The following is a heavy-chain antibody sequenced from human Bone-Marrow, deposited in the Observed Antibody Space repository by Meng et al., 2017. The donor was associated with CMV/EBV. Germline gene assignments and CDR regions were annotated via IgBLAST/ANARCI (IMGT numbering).Heavy chain of an antibody. CDR2: IYHSGST. CDR1: GYSISSGYY. J-gene: IGHJ3*02. Sequence: SETLSLTCTVSGYSISSGYYWGWIRQPPGKGLEWIGSIYHSGSTYYNPSLKSRVTISVDTSKNQFSLKLSSVTAADTAVYYCARVSDFWSGYSDAFDIWGQGKMVTVAS. CDR3: ARVSDFWSGYSDAFDI. V-gene: IGHV4-38-2*02. D-gene: IGHD3-3*01.